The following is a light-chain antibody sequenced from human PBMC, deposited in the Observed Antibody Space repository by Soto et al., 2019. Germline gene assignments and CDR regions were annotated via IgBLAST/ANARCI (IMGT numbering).Light chain of an antibody. CDR3: QSYDSRLSRWV. V-gene: IGLV1-40*01. CDR1: RSNIGAGYD. J-gene: IGLJ3*02. CDR2: GNS. Sequence: QSVLTQPPSVSGAPGQRVTISCTGSRSNIGAGYDVHWYQQLPGTAPKLLIYGNSNRPSGVPDRFSGSKSDTSASLAITGLQAKDEADYYCQSYDSRLSRWVFGGGTKVTVX.